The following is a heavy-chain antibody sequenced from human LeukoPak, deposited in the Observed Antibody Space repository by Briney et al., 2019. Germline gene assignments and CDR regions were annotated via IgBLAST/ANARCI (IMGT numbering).Heavy chain of an antibody. Sequence: PGGSLRLSCAASGFTFRNYWMSWVRQAPGRGLDWAATIKQDGILKHYADSVKGRFTISRDNAEDSLYLQMNSLRTEGTAVYYCAREVCIGGSCSVFDYWGQGTLVTVSS. V-gene: IGHV3-7*01. D-gene: IGHD2-15*01. CDR1: GFTFRNYW. J-gene: IGHJ4*02. CDR3: AREVCIGGSCSVFDY. CDR2: IKQDGILK.